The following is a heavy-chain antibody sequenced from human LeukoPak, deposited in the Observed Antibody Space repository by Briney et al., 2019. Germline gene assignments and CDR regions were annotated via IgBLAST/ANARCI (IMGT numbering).Heavy chain of an antibody. V-gene: IGHV3-23*01. Sequence: GGSPRLSCAASGFTFSSHAMSWVRQAPGKGLEWVSAISGSGGSTYYADSVKGRFTISRDNSKNTLYLQMNSLRAEDTAVYYCAKVERAIAAAGTGGAIDYWGQGTLVTVSS. CDR1: GFTFSSHA. D-gene: IGHD6-13*01. CDR3: AKVERAIAAAGTGGAIDY. CDR2: ISGSGGST. J-gene: IGHJ4*02.